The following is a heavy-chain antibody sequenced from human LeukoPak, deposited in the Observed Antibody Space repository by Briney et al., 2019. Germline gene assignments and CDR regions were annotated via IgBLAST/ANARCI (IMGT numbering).Heavy chain of an antibody. Sequence: GGSLRLSCAASGFTFSSYAMSWVRQAPGKGLEWASAISGSGGSTYYADSVKGRFTISRDNSKNTLYLQMNSLRAEDTAVYYCARGGSGWPFDYWGQGTLVTVSS. CDR1: GFTFSSYA. CDR2: ISGSGGST. V-gene: IGHV3-23*01. D-gene: IGHD6-19*01. J-gene: IGHJ4*02. CDR3: ARGGSGWPFDY.